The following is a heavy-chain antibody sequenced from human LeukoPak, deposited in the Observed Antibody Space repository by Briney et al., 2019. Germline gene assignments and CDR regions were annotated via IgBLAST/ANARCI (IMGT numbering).Heavy chain of an antibody. D-gene: IGHD6-19*01. CDR1: GGSFSGYY. Sequence: PSETLSLTCAVYGGSFSGYYWSWIRQPPGKGLEWIGEINHSGSTNYNPSLKSRVTISVDTSKNQFSLKLSSVTAADTAVYYCAVRRGWYFYGAFDIWGQGTMVTVS. CDR2: INHSGST. CDR3: AVRRGWYFYGAFDI. J-gene: IGHJ3*02. V-gene: IGHV4-34*01.